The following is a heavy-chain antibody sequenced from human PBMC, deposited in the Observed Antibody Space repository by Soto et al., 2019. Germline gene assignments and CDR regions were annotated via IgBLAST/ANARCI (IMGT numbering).Heavy chain of an antibody. CDR1: GYSFTGYS. J-gene: IGHJ3*02. V-gene: IGHV1-2*04. Sequence: ASVKVSCKASGYSFTGYSMHWVRQAPGQGLEWMGWINPKNGGTNYARKFQGWVTMIRDTSISTAYMELSRLRSDDTAVYYCAILNYDILTGYYIPDAFDIWGQGTMVTVSS. CDR2: INPKNGGT. D-gene: IGHD3-9*01. CDR3: AILNYDILTGYYIPDAFDI.